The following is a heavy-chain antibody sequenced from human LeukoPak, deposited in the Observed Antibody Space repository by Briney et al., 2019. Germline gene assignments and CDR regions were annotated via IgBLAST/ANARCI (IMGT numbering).Heavy chain of an antibody. D-gene: IGHD1-26*01. CDR1: GGSISRNTW. Sequence: SETLSLTCAVSGGSISRNTWWTWVRQPPGKGLEWIGEVFHNGSTNYNPSLKSRVTISVDKSKNQFSLKLSSVTAADTAVYYCARNSADGSFDFDYWGQGTLVTVSS. V-gene: IGHV4-4*02. CDR2: VFHNGST. J-gene: IGHJ4*02. CDR3: ARNSADGSFDFDY.